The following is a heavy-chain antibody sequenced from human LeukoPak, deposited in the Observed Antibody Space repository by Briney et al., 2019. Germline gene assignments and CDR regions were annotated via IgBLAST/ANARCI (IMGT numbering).Heavy chain of an antibody. V-gene: IGHV3-21*01. D-gene: IGHD5-12*01. Sequence: PGGSLRLSCAASGFTFSSYTMNWVRQTPGKGLEWVSSISSTSDYIYYADSVKGRFTISRDNAKNSLLLQMNSLRAEDTAVYYCARGYSGYNDYWGQGTLVTVSS. CDR3: ARGYSGYNDY. CDR1: GFTFSSYT. J-gene: IGHJ4*02. CDR2: ISSTSDYI.